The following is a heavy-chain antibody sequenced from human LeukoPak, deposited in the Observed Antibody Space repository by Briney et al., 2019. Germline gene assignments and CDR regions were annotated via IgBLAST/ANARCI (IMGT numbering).Heavy chain of an antibody. CDR1: GFTFSSYW. D-gene: IGHD3-10*01. Sequence: GGSLRLSCAASGFTFSSYWMHWARQAPGKRLVWVSRITSDGRSTSHAHSVKGRFTISRDNPKNTLNLQMNSLKAEDTAVYYCARDGGDDAFDIWGQGTWSPSLQ. CDR2: ITSDGRST. CDR3: ARDGGDDAFDI. V-gene: IGHV3-74*01. J-gene: IGHJ3*02.